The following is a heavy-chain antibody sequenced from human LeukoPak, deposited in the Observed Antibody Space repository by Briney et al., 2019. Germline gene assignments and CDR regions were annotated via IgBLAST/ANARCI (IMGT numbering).Heavy chain of an antibody. D-gene: IGHD6-19*01. V-gene: IGHV4-59*01. J-gene: IGHJ4*02. CDR1: GGSISSYY. CDR2: IYYSGST. CDR3: ARGVSSGWSFFDY. Sequence: SETLSLTCTVSGGSISSYYWSWIRQPPGKGLEWIGYIYYSGSTNYNPSLKSRVTISVDTSKNQFSLKLSSVTAADTAVYYCARGVSSGWSFFDYWGQGTLVTVSS.